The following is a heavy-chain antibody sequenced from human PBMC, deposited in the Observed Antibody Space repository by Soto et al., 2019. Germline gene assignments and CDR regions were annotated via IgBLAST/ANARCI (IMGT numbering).Heavy chain of an antibody. CDR2: ISGSGGST. Sequence: EVQLLESGGGLVQPGGSLRLSCAASGFTFSSYAMSWVRQAPGKGLEWVSAISGSGGSTYYADSVKGRFTISRDNSKNTLYLQMNSLRAEDTAVYSCARGPRSTNGTTIYYWGQGTLVTVSS. D-gene: IGHD1-1*01. V-gene: IGHV3-23*01. CDR3: ARGPRSTNGTTIYY. CDR1: GFTFSSYA. J-gene: IGHJ4*02.